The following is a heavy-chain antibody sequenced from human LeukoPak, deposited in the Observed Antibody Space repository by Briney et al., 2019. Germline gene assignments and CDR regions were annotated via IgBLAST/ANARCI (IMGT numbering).Heavy chain of an antibody. Sequence: GGSLRLSCAASGFTFSSYGMHWVRQAPGKGLEWVAFIRYDGSNKYYADSVKGRFTISRDNSKNTLYLQMNSLRAEDTAVYYCANGPRITMVRELDYWGQGTLVTVSS. CDR2: IRYDGSNK. CDR1: GFTFSSYG. V-gene: IGHV3-30*02. CDR3: ANGPRITMVRELDY. J-gene: IGHJ4*02. D-gene: IGHD3-10*01.